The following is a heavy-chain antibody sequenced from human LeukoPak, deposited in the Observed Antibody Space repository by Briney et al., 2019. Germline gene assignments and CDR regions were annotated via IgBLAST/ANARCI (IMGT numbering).Heavy chain of an antibody. CDR2: ISASGGST. Sequence: GSLRLSCAASGFTFSSYSMNWVRQAPGKGLEWVSAISASGGSTYYADSVKGRFTISRDNSKNTLYLQMNSLRAEDTAVYYCAKGIAAAGRDWYFDLWGRGTLVTVSS. D-gene: IGHD6-13*01. J-gene: IGHJ2*01. CDR3: AKGIAAAGRDWYFDL. V-gene: IGHV3-23*01. CDR1: GFTFSSYS.